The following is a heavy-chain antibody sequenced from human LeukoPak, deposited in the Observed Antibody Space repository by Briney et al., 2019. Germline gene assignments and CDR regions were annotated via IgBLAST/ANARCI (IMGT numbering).Heavy chain of an antibody. V-gene: IGHV3-23*01. J-gene: IGHJ4*02. CDR1: APSFSSYA. CDR2: ISGSGGST. CDR3: ARRVAVADNYFDY. Sequence: GGSMSPSSVASAPSFSSYAMSCVRQAAGNGLEWVSAISGSGGSTYYADSVKGRFTISRDNSKNTLYLQMNSLRDEDTGVYYCARRVAVADNYFDYWGRGTLVTVSS. D-gene: IGHD6-19*01.